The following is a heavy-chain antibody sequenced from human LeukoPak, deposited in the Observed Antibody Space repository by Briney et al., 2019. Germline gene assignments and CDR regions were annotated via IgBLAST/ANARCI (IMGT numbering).Heavy chain of an antibody. CDR1: GFTFGDYL. J-gene: IGHJ4*02. D-gene: IGHD6-19*01. CDR2: ISGGTT. V-gene: IGHV3-49*03. CDR3: SRGSGWLSVY. Sequence: GRSLRLSCAASGFTFGDYLMSWFRQAPGKGLEWIGFISGGTTEYAASVKGRFTISRDDSTSIAYLQMNSLTTEDTAVYYCSRGSGWLSVYWGQGTLVTVSS.